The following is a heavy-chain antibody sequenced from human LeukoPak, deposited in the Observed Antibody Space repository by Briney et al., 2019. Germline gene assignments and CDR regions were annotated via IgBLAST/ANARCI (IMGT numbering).Heavy chain of an antibody. Sequence: SETLSLTCAVSGGSFSGYYWSWIRLPPGKGLEWIGEINHSGSTNYNPSLKSRVTISVDTSKNQFSLKLSSVTAADTAVYYCARGSGLSSVPYYFDYWGQGTLVTVSS. CDR1: GGSFSGYY. D-gene: IGHD3-22*01. J-gene: IGHJ4*02. CDR2: INHSGST. V-gene: IGHV4-34*01. CDR3: ARGSGLSSVPYYFDY.